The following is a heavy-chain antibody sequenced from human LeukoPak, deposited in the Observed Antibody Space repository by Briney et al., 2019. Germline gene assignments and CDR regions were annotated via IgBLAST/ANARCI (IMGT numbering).Heavy chain of an antibody. Sequence: GESLRLSCAASGFTFSTYWMHWVRQAPGKGLVWVARIKGDGRGTSYGESVKGRFTISRDNAKNTLYLQMKSLRAEDTAVYYCAADVAAAGTAGYWGQGTLVTVSS. CDR2: IKGDGRGT. J-gene: IGHJ4*02. V-gene: IGHV3-74*01. D-gene: IGHD6-13*01. CDR3: AADVAAAGTAGY. CDR1: GFTFSTYW.